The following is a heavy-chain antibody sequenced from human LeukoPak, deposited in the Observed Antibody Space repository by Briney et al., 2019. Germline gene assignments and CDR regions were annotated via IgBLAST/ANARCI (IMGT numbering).Heavy chain of an antibody. Sequence: ASVKVSCKASGYTFTSYAMNWVRQAPRQGLEWMGWINTNTGNPTYAQGFTGRFVFSLDTSVSTAYLQISSLKAEDTAVYYCASAAYYGSGSYYGYFDYWGQGTLVTVSS. CDR2: INTNTGNP. D-gene: IGHD3-10*01. J-gene: IGHJ4*02. CDR3: ASAAYYGSGSYYGYFDY. CDR1: GYTFTSYA. V-gene: IGHV7-4-1*02.